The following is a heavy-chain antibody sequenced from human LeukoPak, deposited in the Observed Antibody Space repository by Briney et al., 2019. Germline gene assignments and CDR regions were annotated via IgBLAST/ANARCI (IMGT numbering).Heavy chain of an antibody. Sequence: GGSLRLSCAASGFTFSSYGMHWVRQAPGKGLEWVAVIWYDGSNKYYADSVKGRFTISRDNSKNTLYLQMNSLRAEDTAVYYCARARYYYDSSHVMDLADYWGQGTLVTVSS. D-gene: IGHD3-22*01. CDR3: ARARYYYDSSHVMDLADY. J-gene: IGHJ4*02. CDR1: GFTFSSYG. CDR2: IWYDGSNK. V-gene: IGHV3-33*01.